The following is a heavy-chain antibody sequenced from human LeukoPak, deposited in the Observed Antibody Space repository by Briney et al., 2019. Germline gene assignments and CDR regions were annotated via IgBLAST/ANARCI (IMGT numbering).Heavy chain of an antibody. V-gene: IGHV4-39*01. CDR3: APVAGLYKWSDP. Sequence: PSETLSLTCTVSGGSISSSIYYWGWIRQPPGKGLEWIGTVSYSGTSYYSPSLKNRVTMSVDPTKNQFSLKLKSVTVTDTAVYCCAPVAGLYKWSDPWGQGILVTASS. J-gene: IGHJ5*02. D-gene: IGHD6-19*01. CDR1: GGSISSSIYY. CDR2: VSYSGTS.